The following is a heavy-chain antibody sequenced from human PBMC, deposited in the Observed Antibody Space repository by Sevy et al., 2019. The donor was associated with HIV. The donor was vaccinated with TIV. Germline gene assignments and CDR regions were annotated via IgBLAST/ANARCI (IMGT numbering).Heavy chain of an antibody. Sequence: ASVKVSCKASGYTFTGYYMHWVRQAPGQGLEWMGWINPNSGGTNYAQKFQGRVTMTRHTSISTAYMELSRLRSDDTAVYYCASSDYGDYVVDYWGQGTLVTVSS. D-gene: IGHD4-17*01. V-gene: IGHV1-2*02. CDR2: INPNSGGT. CDR3: ASSDYGDYVVDY. J-gene: IGHJ4*02. CDR1: GYTFTGYY.